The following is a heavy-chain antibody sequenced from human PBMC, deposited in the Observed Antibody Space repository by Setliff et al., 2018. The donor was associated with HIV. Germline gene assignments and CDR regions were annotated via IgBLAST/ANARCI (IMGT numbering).Heavy chain of an antibody. V-gene: IGHV3-21*04. CDR1: GFTFSSYS. Sequence: LRLSCAASGFTFSSYSMNWVRQAPGKGLEWVSYISSSSSYTHYADSVKGRFTISRDNVKNSLYLQMNSLRAEDTAMYYCAKTQTVITVYGPFDSWGQGTLVTVSS. CDR2: ISSSSSYT. D-gene: IGHD4-4*01. J-gene: IGHJ4*02. CDR3: AKTQTVITVYGPFDS.